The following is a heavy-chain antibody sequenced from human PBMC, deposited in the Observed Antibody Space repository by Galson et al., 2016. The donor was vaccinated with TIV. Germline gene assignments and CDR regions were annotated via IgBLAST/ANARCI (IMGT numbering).Heavy chain of an antibody. V-gene: IGHV3-11*01. CDR3: ARSIHFMHNWFAP. CDR2: ISSSGLST. CDR1: GFRFSDYY. D-gene: IGHD6-6*01. Sequence: SLRLSCAAPGFRFSDYYMNWIRQAPGKGLEWVSYISSSGLSTYYVVSVKGRFTISRDNAKKSLYLHMNSLRADDTAVYYCARSIHFMHNWFAPGGQGTLVTVS. J-gene: IGHJ5*02.